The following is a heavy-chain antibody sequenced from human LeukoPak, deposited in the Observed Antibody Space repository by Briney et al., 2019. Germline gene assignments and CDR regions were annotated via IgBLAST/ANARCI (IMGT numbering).Heavy chain of an antibody. CDR3: ARESPNTYYDFWSGYPIDY. D-gene: IGHD3-3*01. V-gene: IGHV3-9*01. J-gene: IGHJ4*02. CDR1: GFTFDDYA. Sequence: GGSLRLSCAASGFTFDDYAMHWVRQAPGKGLEWVSGISWNSGSIGYADSVKGRFTISRDNAKNSLYLQMNGLRAEDTALYYCARESPNTYYDFWSGYPIDYWGQGTLVTVSS. CDR2: ISWNSGSI.